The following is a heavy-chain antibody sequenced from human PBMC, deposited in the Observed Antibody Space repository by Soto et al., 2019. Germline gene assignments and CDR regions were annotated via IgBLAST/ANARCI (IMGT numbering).Heavy chain of an antibody. D-gene: IGHD2-2*01. V-gene: IGHV3-21*01. CDR2: VSKSDYT. J-gene: IGHJ4*02. Sequence: PGGSLRLSCAVSGFYFNNYGINRVRQPPGKGLEWVSSVSKSDYTYYSDSVRGRFTISRDNAKNSVSLQMNSLRAEDTAVYYCAREDSIIIPAVSDFWGLGTLVTVSS. CDR1: GFYFNNYG. CDR3: AREDSIIIPAVSDF.